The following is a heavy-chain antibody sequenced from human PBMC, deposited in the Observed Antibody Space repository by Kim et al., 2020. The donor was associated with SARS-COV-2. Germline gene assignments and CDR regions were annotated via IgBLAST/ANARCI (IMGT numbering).Heavy chain of an antibody. V-gene: IGHV4-59*13. CDR3: ARYCSGGSCYYEQWLVPLGIGYWYFDL. J-gene: IGHJ2*01. CDR1: GGSISSYY. Sequence: SETLSLTCTVSGGSISSYYWSWIRQPPGKGLEWIGYIYYSGSTNYNPSLKSRVTISVDTSKNQFSLKLSSVTAADTAVYYCARYCSGGSCYYEQWLVPLGIGYWYFDLWGRGTLVTVSS. D-gene: IGHD2-15*01. CDR2: IYYSGST.